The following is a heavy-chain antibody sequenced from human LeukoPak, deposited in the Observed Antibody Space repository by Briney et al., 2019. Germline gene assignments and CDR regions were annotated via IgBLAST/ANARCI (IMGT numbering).Heavy chain of an antibody. Sequence: SETLSLTCTVSGGSISSGGYYWSWIRQPPGKGLEWIGYIYHSGSTYYNPSLKSRVTISVDRSKNQFSLKLSSVTAADTAVYYCASLLGYCSSTSCYFGYWGQGTLVTVSS. V-gene: IGHV4-30-2*01. CDR2: IYHSGST. J-gene: IGHJ4*02. CDR1: GGSISSGGYY. CDR3: ASLLGYCSSTSCYFGY. D-gene: IGHD2-2*01.